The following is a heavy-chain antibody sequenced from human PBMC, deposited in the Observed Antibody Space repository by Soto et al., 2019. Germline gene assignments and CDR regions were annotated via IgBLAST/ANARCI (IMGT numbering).Heavy chain of an antibody. D-gene: IGHD3-10*01. CDR3: ARGLLWCGELFYYYYYGMDV. CDR2: ISYDGSNK. J-gene: IGHJ6*04. CDR1: GFTFSSYA. Sequence: GGSLRLSCAVSGFTFSSYAMHWVRQAPGKGLEWVAVISYDGSNKYYADSVKGRFTISRDNSKNTLYLQMNSLRAEDTAVYYCARGLLWCGELFYYYYYGMDVWGKGTTVTVSS. V-gene: IGHV3-30-3*01.